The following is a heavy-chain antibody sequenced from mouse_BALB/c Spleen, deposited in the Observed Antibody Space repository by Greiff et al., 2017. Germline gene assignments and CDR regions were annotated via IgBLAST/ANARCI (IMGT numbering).Heavy chain of an antibody. CDR3: ARRGVRLVIDY. J-gene: IGHJ2*01. V-gene: IGHV1-14*01. CDR1: GYTFTSYV. Sequence: EVKLMESGPELVKPGASVKMSCKASGYTFTSYVMHWVKQKPGQGLEWIGYINPYNDGTKYNEKFKGKATLTSDKSSSTAYMELSSLTSEDSAVYYCARRGVRLVIDYWGQGTTLTVSS. D-gene: IGHD2-2*01. CDR2: INPYNDGT.